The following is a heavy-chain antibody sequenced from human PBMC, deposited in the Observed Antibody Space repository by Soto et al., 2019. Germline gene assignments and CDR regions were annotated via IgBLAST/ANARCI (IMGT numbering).Heavy chain of an antibody. CDR1: GYSFTTYW. CDR3: ARFPRDGYSYGFDY. J-gene: IGHJ4*02. Sequence: GESLKISCKGSGYSFTTYWIGLVVQMPGKGLEWMGIIYPGDSDTRYSPSFQGQVTISVDKSISTAYLQWSSLKASDTAIYYCARFPRDGYSYGFDYWGQGTLVTVSS. CDR2: IYPGDSDT. V-gene: IGHV5-51*01. D-gene: IGHD4-4*01.